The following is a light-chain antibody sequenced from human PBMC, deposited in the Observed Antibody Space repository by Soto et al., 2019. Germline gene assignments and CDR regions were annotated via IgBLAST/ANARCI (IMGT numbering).Light chain of an antibody. V-gene: IGLV2-14*01. CDR1: SSDVGVYNH. CDR2: EVS. CDR3: SSYTSSNTLEV. Sequence: QSVLTQPASVSGSPGQSITISCTGTSSDVGVYNHVSWYQQHPGNAPKLLIYEVSDRPSGVSNRFSGSRSGNTASLTISGLQADDEADYYCSSYTSSNTLEVFCGGTKVTVL. J-gene: IGLJ2*01.